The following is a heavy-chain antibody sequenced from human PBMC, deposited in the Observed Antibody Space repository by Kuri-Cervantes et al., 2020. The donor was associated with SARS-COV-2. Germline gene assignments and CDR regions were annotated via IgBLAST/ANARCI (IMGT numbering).Heavy chain of an antibody. D-gene: IGHD6-13*01. CDR2: ISSSGSTI. V-gene: IGHV3-11*04. CDR1: GFTFSDYY. J-gene: IGHJ4*02. Sequence: GGSLRLSCAASGFTFSDYYMGWIRQAPGKGLEWVSYISSSGSTIYYADSVKGRFTISRDNAKNSLYLQMNSLRAEDTAVYYCASGVAAADPLYWGQGTLVTVSS. CDR3: ASGVAAADPLY.